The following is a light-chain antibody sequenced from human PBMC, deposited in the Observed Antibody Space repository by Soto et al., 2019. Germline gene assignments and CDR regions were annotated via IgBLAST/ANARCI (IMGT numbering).Light chain of an antibody. CDR3: QQHADWPLI. CDR2: GAS. J-gene: IGKJ4*01. CDR1: QSISNN. V-gene: IGKV3-15*01. Sequence: EIVMTQSPTTLSVSPGERATLSCRASQSISNNLAWYQQKPGQAPRLLMYGASTRATGIPGRFSGSCSGTEFNLTITSLHSEDFAVYYCQQHADWPLIFGGGIKVEIK.